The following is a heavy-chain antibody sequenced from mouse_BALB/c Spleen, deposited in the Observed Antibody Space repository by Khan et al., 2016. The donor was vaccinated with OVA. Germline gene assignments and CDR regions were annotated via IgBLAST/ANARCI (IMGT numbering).Heavy chain of an antibody. V-gene: IGHV1-52*01. J-gene: IGHJ3*01. D-gene: IGHD2-2*01. Sequence: QVQLQQPGAELVRPGASVKLSCKASGYTFTSYWMNWVKQRPEQGLEWIGRIDPYDSDTHYNQKFKDKAILTVDKSSSTAYMQLSSLTSEYSAVYYCARGDGYDRFAYWGQGTLVTVSA. CDR2: IDPYDSDT. CDR3: ARGDGYDRFAY. CDR1: GYTFTSYW.